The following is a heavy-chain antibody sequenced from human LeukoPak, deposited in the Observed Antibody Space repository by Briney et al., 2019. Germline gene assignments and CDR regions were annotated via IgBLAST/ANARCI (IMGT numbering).Heavy chain of an antibody. CDR1: GFTVSSNY. Sequence: GGSLRLSCAASGFTVSSNYMSWVRQAPGKGLEWVSVIYSGGSTYYADSVKGRFTISRDNSKNTLYLQMNSLRAEDTAVYYCARGGGSFTWGIDYWGQGTLVTVSS. D-gene: IGHD1-26*01. V-gene: IGHV3-53*01. CDR2: IYSGGST. CDR3: ARGGGSFTWGIDY. J-gene: IGHJ4*02.